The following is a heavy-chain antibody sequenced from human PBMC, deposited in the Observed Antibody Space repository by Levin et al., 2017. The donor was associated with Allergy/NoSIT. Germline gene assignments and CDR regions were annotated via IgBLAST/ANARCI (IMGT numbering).Heavy chain of an antibody. Sequence: GESLKISCAASGFTFSNYAMSWVRQAPGKGLEWVSAITNSGRTYYADSVKGRFTVSRDNSKNTLYLQMNSLRADDTAVYYCAKEMTAVVPVFDYWGQGTLVTVSS. CDR1: GFTFSNYA. J-gene: IGHJ4*02. V-gene: IGHV3-23*01. CDR3: AKEMTAVVPVFDY. D-gene: IGHD4-23*01. CDR2: ITNSGRT.